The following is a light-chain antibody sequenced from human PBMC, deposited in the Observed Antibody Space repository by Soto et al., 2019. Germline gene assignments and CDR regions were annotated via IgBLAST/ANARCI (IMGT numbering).Light chain of an antibody. CDR1: QSVSSN. J-gene: IGKJ2*01. V-gene: IGKV3-15*01. Sequence: EIVMTQSPATLSVSPGERATLSCRASQSVSSNLAWYQQKPGQAPRLLIYGASTRATGIPARFSGSGSGTEVTLIISSLQSEDFAASYCQQHNDWPPSPTFGQGTKLEIK. CDR2: GAS. CDR3: QQHNDWPPSPT.